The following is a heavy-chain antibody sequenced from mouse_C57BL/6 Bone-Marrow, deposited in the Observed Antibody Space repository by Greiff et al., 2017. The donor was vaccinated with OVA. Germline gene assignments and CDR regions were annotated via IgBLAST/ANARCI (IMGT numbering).Heavy chain of an antibody. CDR3: AKIYYGYPYAMDY. CDR2: INPSSGYT. J-gene: IGHJ4*01. Sequence: QVQLQQSGAELAKPGASVKLSCKASGYTFTSYWMHWVKQRPGQGLEWIGYINPSSGYTKYNQKFKDKVTLTADKSSSTAYMQLSSLTYEDSAVYYCAKIYYGYPYAMDYWGQGTSVTVSS. V-gene: IGHV1-7*01. D-gene: IGHD2-2*01. CDR1: GYTFTSYW.